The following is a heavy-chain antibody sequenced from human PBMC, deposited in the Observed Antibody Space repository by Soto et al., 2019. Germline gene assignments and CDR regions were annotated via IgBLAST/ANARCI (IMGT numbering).Heavy chain of an antibody. V-gene: IGHV1-69*01. Sequence: QVQLVQSGAEVKKPGSSVKVSCKASGGTFSSYAISWVRQAPGQGREWMGGIIPIFGTANYAQKFQGRVTITADDSTSTAYMELSSLRSEDTAVYYCARDVPATAIPPRYHAFDYWGQGTLVTVSS. D-gene: IGHD2-2*02. J-gene: IGHJ4*02. CDR2: IIPIFGTA. CDR1: GGTFSSYA. CDR3: ARDVPATAIPPRYHAFDY.